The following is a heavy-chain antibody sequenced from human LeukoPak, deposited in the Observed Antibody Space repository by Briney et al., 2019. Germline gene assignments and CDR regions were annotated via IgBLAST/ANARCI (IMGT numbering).Heavy chain of an antibody. CDR1: GFTFSSYA. D-gene: IGHD2-2*02. V-gene: IGHV4-34*01. CDR2: INHSGST. CDR3: ARGYQLLYGRYGMDV. J-gene: IGHJ6*02. Sequence: GSLRLSCAASGFTFSSYAMSWVRQAPGKGLEWIGEINHSGSTNYNPSLKSRVTISVDTSKNQFSLKLSSVTAADTAVYYCARGYQLLYGRYGMDVWGQGTTVTVSS.